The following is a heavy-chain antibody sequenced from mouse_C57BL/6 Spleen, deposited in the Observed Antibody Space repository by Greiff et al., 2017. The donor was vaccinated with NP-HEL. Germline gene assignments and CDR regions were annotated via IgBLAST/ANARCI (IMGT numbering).Heavy chain of an antibody. J-gene: IGHJ4*01. CDR2: INPSTGGT. CDR1: GYSFTGYY. CDR3: ASLPYYAMDY. Sequence: EVQLVESGPELVKPGASVKISCKASGYSFTGYYMNWVKQSPEKSLEWIGEINPSTGGTTYNQKFKAKATLTVDKSSSTAYMQLKSLTSEDSAVYYSASLPYYAMDYWGQGTSVTVSS. V-gene: IGHV1-42*01.